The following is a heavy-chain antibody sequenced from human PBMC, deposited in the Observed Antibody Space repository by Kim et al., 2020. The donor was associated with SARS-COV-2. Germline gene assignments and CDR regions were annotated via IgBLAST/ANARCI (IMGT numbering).Heavy chain of an antibody. Sequence: SPAFQGQVTISADKSISTAYLQWSSLKASDTAMYYCARVNDYGDYGAFDIWGQGTMVTVSS. CDR3: ARVNDYGDYGAFDI. V-gene: IGHV5-51*01. J-gene: IGHJ3*02. D-gene: IGHD4-17*01.